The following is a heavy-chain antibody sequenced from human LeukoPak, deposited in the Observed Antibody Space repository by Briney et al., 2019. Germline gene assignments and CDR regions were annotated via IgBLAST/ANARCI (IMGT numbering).Heavy chain of an antibody. CDR3: ARVGVGALNLDY. CDR2: INAGNGNT. V-gene: IGHV1-3*03. D-gene: IGHD1-26*01. CDR1: GYTFTSYA. Sequence: ASVKVSCKASGYTFTSYAMHWVRQAPGQRLEWMGWINAGNGNTKYSQEFQGRVTITRDTSASTAYMELSSLRSEDMAVYYCARVGVGALNLDYWGQGTLVTVSS. J-gene: IGHJ4*02.